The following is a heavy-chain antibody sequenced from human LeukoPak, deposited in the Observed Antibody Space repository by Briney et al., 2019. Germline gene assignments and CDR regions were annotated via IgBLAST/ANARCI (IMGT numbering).Heavy chain of an antibody. Sequence: PSETLSLTCTVSGGSISSYYWSWIRQPAGKGLEWIGRIYTSGSTNYNPSLKSRVTMSVDTSKNQFSLKLSSVTAVDTAVYYCARDLWGGSYYYYMDVWGKGTTVTVSS. D-gene: IGHD3-16*01. J-gene: IGHJ6*03. V-gene: IGHV4-4*07. CDR1: GGSISSYY. CDR3: ARDLWGGSYYYYMDV. CDR2: IYTSGST.